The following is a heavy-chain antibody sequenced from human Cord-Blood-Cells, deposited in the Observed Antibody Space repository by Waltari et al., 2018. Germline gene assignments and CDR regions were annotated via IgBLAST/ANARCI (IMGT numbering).Heavy chain of an antibody. CDR1: GGSISSGSYY. J-gene: IGHJ3*02. CDR3: ASEKPGPGVSGDDAFDI. Sequence: QVQLQESGPGLVKPSQTLSLTCTVSGGSISSGSYYWSWIRQPAGKGLEWIGYIYTSGGTNSNPSLKSRVSVAVDTSKSEFSRKLSAVTAADTAVYYCASEKPGPGVSGDDAFDIWGQGTMVTVSS. CDR2: IYTSGGT. D-gene: IGHD1-26*01. V-gene: IGHV4-61*09.